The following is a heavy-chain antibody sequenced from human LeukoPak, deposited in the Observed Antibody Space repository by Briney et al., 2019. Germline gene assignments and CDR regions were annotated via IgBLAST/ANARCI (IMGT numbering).Heavy chain of an antibody. Sequence: PGGSLRLSCAASGFTFSSYAMHWVRQAPGKGLEWVAVISYDGSNKYYADSVKGRFTISRDNSKNTLYLQMNSLRAEDTAVYYCARAPVYYYDSVDYWGQGTPVTVSS. V-gene: IGHV3-30*01. CDR2: ISYDGSNK. CDR3: ARAPVYYYDSVDY. J-gene: IGHJ4*02. CDR1: GFTFSSYA. D-gene: IGHD3-22*01.